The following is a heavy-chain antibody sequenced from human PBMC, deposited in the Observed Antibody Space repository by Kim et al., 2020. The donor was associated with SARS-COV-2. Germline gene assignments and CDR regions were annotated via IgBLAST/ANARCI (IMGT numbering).Heavy chain of an antibody. V-gene: IGHV3-13*01. D-gene: IGHD3-22*01. J-gene: IGHJ4*02. Sequence: GKGRFTISSENAKNSLYLQMNSLRAGETAVYYCARATYYYDSSGYYYFDYWGQGTLVTVSS. CDR3: ARATYYYDSSGYYYFDY.